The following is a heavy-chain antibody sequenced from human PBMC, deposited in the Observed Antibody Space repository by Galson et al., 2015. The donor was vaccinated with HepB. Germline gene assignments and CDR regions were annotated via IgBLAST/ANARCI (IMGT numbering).Heavy chain of an antibody. J-gene: IGHJ4*02. D-gene: IGHD2-2*01. CDR1: GYTFTTYG. CDR3: ARDPRVEYCRSDNDGCSATYSFDY. V-gene: IGHV1-3*01. CDR2: IHAGNGNT. Sequence: SVKVSCKASGYTFTTYGLHWVRQAPGQRLEWMGWIHAGNGNTKYSQNFQGRVTITRDTSASTACMELSSLTSEDTAVYYCARDPRVEYCRSDNDGCSATYSFDYWGQGTLVTVSS.